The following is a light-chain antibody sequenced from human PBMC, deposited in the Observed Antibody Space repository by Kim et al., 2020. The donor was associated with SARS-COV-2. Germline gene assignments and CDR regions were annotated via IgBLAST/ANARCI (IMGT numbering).Light chain of an antibody. CDR3: AAWDDSLNGVV. Sequence: QSVLTQPPSASGTPGQKVTMSCSGSSSNIGIYSVNWYQQLPRTAPKLLIYSNNQRPSGVPDRFSGSKSGTSASLAISGLQFEDEADYYCAAWDDSLNGVVFGGGTQLTVL. J-gene: IGLJ2*01. V-gene: IGLV1-44*01. CDR1: SSNIGIYS. CDR2: SNN.